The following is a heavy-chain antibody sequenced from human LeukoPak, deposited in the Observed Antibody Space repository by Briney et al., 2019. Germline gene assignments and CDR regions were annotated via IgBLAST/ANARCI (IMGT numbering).Heavy chain of an antibody. CDR2: IEQNGIQR. Sequence: GGSLRLSCAASGFTFSSYAMSWVRQSPGKGLEWVAYIEQNGIQRSYVDSVNGRFSISRDSAKNLLFLQMNSLRAEDTAIYYCARRPPPHSGISWLDYWGQGTLVTVSS. CDR1: GFTFSSYA. J-gene: IGHJ4*02. CDR3: ARRPPPHSGISWLDY. D-gene: IGHD6-13*01. V-gene: IGHV3-7*01.